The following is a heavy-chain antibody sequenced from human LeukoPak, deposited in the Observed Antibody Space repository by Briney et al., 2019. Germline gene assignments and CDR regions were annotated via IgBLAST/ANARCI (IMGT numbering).Heavy chain of an antibody. Sequence: PGGSLRLSCAASGFTFRSDWMSWVRQAPGKGLEWVATIKHDLSETHYGDSVKGRFIVSSDNPKNSLFPQMNSLRVEDTALYFCAKWDFFGDYFSFDPRGQGTRVTVSS. D-gene: IGHD1-26*01. CDR3: AKWDFFGDYFSFDP. CDR1: GFTFRSDW. J-gene: IGHJ5*02. CDR2: IKHDLSET. V-gene: IGHV3-7*01.